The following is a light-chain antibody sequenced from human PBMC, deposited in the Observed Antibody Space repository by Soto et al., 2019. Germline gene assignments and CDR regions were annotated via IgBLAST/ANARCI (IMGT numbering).Light chain of an antibody. CDR1: QSVSSSY. CDR2: DAS. CDR3: QSRRHSIT. J-gene: IGKJ5*01. V-gene: IGKV3-11*01. Sequence: ISCRASQSVSSSYLAWYQQRPGQTPRLLIYDASTRAPGIPARFSGRGSGADFTLTISSLEPEDFAVYYCQSRRHSITLGQGTRLEIK.